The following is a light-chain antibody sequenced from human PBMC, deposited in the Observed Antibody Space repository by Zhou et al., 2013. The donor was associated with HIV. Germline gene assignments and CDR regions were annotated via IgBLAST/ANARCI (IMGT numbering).Light chain of an antibody. CDR1: QSVSSSY. J-gene: IGKJ4*01. V-gene: IGKV3-20*01. CDR3: LQYGRSLT. CDR2: GAS. Sequence: EIVLTQSPGTLSLSPGERATLSCRASQSVSSSYLAWYQQKSGQAPRLLIYGASTRATGIPDRFSGTGSGTDFTLTISRLEPEDSAAYYCLQYGRSLTFGGGTKVEIK.